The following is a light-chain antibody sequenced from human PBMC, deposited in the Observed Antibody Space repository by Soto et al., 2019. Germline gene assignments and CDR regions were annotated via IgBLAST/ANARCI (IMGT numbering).Light chain of an antibody. Sequence: EIVRTQSPATLYVSPGERVILSCSASQSVSINLAWYQLKPGQAPRLLIHSASIRATGIPARFSGSGSGTDFTLTVSSLHSEDFAIYYCQQYDHWWLTFGQGTRLEI. V-gene: IGKV3D-15*01. CDR2: SAS. CDR3: QQYDHWWLT. J-gene: IGKJ5*01. CDR1: QSVSIN.